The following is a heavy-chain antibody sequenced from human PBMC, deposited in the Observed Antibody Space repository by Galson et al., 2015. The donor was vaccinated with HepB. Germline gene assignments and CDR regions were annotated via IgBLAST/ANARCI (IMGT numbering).Heavy chain of an antibody. Sequence: SLRLSCAASGFTFSSYSMNWVRQAPGKGLEWVSYISSSSSTIYYADSVKGRFTISRDNAKNSLYLQMNSLRAEDTAVYYCARDPLNTAMAPYYFDYWGQGTLVTVSS. D-gene: IGHD5-18*01. V-gene: IGHV3-48*01. CDR2: ISSSSSTI. J-gene: IGHJ4*02. CDR1: GFTFSSYS. CDR3: ARDPLNTAMAPYYFDY.